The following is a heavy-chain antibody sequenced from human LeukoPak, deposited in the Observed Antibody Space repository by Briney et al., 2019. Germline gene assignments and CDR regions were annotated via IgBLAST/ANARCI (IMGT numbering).Heavy chain of an antibody. D-gene: IGHD1-26*01. CDR2: INPNSGGT. V-gene: IGHV1-2*02. CDR1: GYTFTSYD. J-gene: IGHJ3*02. CDR3: ARGGIVGARDAFDI. Sequence: GASVKVSCKASGYTFTSYDINWVRQAPGQGLEWMGWINPNSGGTNYAQKFQGRVTMTRDTSISTAYMELSRLRSDDTAVYYCARGGIVGARDAFDIWGQGTMVTVSS.